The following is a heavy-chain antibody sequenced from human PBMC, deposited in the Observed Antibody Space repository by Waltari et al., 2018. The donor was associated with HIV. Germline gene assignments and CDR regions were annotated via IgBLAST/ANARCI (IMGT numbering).Heavy chain of an antibody. Sequence: EVQLVESGGGLVQPGGSLRLSCAASGFTFSRSWMYWVRQAQGKGLVWVSLINTDGSSTKYADSVKGRFTISRDNAKNTLYLQMNSLRAEDTAVYYCARGDGYNYGAYWGQGTLVTVSS. V-gene: IGHV3-74*01. D-gene: IGHD5-12*01. J-gene: IGHJ4*02. CDR1: GFTFSRSW. CDR2: INTDGSST. CDR3: ARGDGYNYGAY.